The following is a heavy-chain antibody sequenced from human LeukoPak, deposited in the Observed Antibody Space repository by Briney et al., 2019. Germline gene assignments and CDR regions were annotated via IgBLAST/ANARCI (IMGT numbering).Heavy chain of an antibody. Sequence: SETLSLTCTVSGGSVSSGSFYWSWLRQPPGKGLEWIGYIYYTGSTNYNPSLKSRVTISVDTSKNQFSLKLSSVTAADTAVYYCARGAGDYWGQGTLVTVSS. D-gene: IGHD3-10*01. CDR2: IYYTGST. V-gene: IGHV4-61*01. CDR1: GGSVSSGSFY. CDR3: ARGAGDY. J-gene: IGHJ4*02.